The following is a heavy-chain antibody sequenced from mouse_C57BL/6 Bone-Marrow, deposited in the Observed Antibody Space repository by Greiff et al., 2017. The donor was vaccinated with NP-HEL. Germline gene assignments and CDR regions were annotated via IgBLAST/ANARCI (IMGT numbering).Heavy chain of an antibody. CDR1: GYSFTGYY. J-gene: IGHJ3*01. CDR2: FNPSTGGT. CDR3: AFSSFAY. V-gene: IGHV1-43*01. Sequence: EVQLQQSGPELVKPGASVKISCKASGYSFTGYYMHWVKQSSEKSLEWIGEFNPSTGGTSYNQKFKGKATLTVDKSSSTAYMQLKSLTSEDSAVYYCAFSSFAYWGQGTLVTVSA.